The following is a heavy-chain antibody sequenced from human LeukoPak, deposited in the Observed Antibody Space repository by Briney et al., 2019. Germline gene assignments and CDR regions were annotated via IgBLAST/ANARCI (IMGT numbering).Heavy chain of an antibody. Sequence: SETLSLTCAVYGGSFSGYYWSWIRQPPGKGLEWIGEINHSGSTNYNPSLKSRVTISVDTSKNQFSLKLSSVTAADTAVYYCARAPGNDDEPFDYWGQGTLVTVSS. CDR1: GGSFSGYY. CDR3: ARAPGNDDEPFDY. D-gene: IGHD1-1*01. J-gene: IGHJ4*02. V-gene: IGHV4-34*01. CDR2: INHSGST.